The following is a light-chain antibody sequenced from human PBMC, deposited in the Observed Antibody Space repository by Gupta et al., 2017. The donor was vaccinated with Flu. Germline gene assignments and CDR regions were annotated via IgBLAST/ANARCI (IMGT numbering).Light chain of an antibody. CDR2: KAS. Sequence: GDRVTITCRASQSISTLLAWYQQRAGKAPELLIYKASNLESGVPSRFHGSGSGTEFTLTISSLQPDDFATYYCLQYNGYSRTFGQGTKVEIK. CDR1: QSISTL. J-gene: IGKJ1*01. V-gene: IGKV1-5*03. CDR3: LQYNGYSRT.